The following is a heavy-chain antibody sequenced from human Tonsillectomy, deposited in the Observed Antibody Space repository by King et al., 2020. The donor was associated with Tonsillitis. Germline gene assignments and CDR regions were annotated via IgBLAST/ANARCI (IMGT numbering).Heavy chain of an antibody. D-gene: IGHD6-13*01. CDR2: ISSSSSYI. J-gene: IGHJ4*02. CDR3: ASRQQQLKIY. V-gene: IGHV3-21*01. CDR1: GFTFSSYS. Sequence: DVQLVESGGGLVKPGGSLSLSCAASGFTFSSYSMNWVRQAPGKGLEWVSTISSSSSYIYYADSVKGRFTISRDNAKNSLYLQMNTLRAEDTAVYYCASRQQQLKIYWGQGTLVTVSS.